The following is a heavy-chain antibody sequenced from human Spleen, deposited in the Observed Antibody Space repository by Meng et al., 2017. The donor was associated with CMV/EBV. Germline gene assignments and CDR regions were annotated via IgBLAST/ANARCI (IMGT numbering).Heavy chain of an antibody. D-gene: IGHD2/OR15-2a*01. CDR3: ARSLAFGIAPCDY. V-gene: IGHV1-18*01. J-gene: IGHJ4*02. Sequence: GGSLRLSCKASGYTFSNFGISWVRQAPGQGLEWMGWISTFNGNTNYAQKFQGRVTMTTDTSTSTAYMELGSLRSDDTAVYYCARSLAFGIAPCDYWGQGTLVTVSS. CDR1: GYTFSNFG. CDR2: ISTFNGNT.